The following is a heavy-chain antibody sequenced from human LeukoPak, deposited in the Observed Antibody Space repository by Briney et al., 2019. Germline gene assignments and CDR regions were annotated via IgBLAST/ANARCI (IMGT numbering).Heavy chain of an antibody. V-gene: IGHV3-48*04. CDR2: ISSSGSTI. CDR3: ARDTYSSGWYVGGYFDY. Sequence: GGSLRLSCAASGFTFSTYAVNWVRQAPGKGLEWVSYISSSGSTIYYADSVKGRFTISRDNAKNSLYLQMNSLRAEDTAVYYCARDTYSSGWYVGGYFDYWGQGTLVTVSS. D-gene: IGHD6-19*01. CDR1: GFTFSTYA. J-gene: IGHJ4*02.